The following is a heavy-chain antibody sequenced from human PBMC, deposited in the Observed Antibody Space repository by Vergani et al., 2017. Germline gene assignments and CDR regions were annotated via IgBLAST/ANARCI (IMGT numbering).Heavy chain of an antibody. CDR1: GGSFSGYY. V-gene: IGHV4-34*01. D-gene: IGHD2-2*02. J-gene: IGHJ6*03. CDR2: INHSGST. CDR3: ARVPAATPLYYYYYMDV. Sequence: QVQLQQWGAGLLKPSETLSLTCAVYGGSFSGYYWSWIRQPPGKGLEWIGEINHSGSTNYNPSLKSRVTISVDTSKNQFSLKLSSVTAADTAVYYCARVPAATPLYYYYYMDVWGKGP.